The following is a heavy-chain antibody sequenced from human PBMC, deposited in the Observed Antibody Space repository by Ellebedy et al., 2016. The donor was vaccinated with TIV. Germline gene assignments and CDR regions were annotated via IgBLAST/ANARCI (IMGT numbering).Heavy chain of an antibody. J-gene: IGHJ6*02. V-gene: IGHV3-53*01. Sequence: PGGSLRLSCAASGFSVSSTYMSWVRQAPGKGLDWVSVFYSAASTYYADSVKGRFTISRGNSKNTLFLQMNSLRTEDTGVYYCVRDSSKVSGMDVWGQGTTVTVSS. D-gene: IGHD2-8*01. CDR1: GFSVSSTY. CDR3: VRDSSKVSGMDV. CDR2: FYSAAST.